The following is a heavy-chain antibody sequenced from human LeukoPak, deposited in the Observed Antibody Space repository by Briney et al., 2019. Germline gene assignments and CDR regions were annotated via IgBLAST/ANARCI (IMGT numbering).Heavy chain of an antibody. J-gene: IGHJ4*02. CDR2: ISYDGSNK. Sequence: PGGSLRLSCAASGFTFSSYGMHWVRQAPGKGLEWVAVISYDGSNKYYADSVKGRFTISRDNSKNTLYLQMNSLRAEDTAVYYCAKDLHSSGWYPDYWGQGTLVTVSS. CDR1: GFTFSSYG. D-gene: IGHD6-19*01. CDR3: AKDLHSSGWYPDY. V-gene: IGHV3-30*18.